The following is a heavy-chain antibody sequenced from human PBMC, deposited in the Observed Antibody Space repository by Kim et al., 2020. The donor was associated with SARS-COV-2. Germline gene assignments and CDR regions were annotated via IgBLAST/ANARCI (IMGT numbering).Heavy chain of an antibody. Sequence: ASVKVSCKASGYTFTSYHINWVRQATGQGLAWMGWMNPNSGNTGYAQKFQGRVTMTRNTSISTAYMEPSSLRSEDTAVYYCARGLTRSGWYNFGYWGQGTLVTVSS. CDR2: MNPNSGNT. J-gene: IGHJ4*02. CDR1: GYTFTSYH. CDR3: ARGLTRSGWYNFGY. D-gene: IGHD6-13*01. V-gene: IGHV1-8*01.